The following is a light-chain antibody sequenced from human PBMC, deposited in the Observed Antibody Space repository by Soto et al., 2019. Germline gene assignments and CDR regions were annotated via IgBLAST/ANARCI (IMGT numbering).Light chain of an antibody. Sequence: EIVLAHSPSTLSLSPVERATLSCRASQYITIYLALYQQKPGQAPRLLIYDASNRATGIPARFSGSGSGTDFTLPISSLEPDDFAVYYCQQRADWPITFGQGTRLENK. CDR1: QYITIY. CDR2: DAS. V-gene: IGKV3-11*01. CDR3: QQRADWPIT. J-gene: IGKJ5*01.